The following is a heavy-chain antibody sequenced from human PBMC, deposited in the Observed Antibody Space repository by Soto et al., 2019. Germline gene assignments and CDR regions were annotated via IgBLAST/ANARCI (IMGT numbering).Heavy chain of an antibody. CDR1: GFTFSSYA. D-gene: IGHD3-10*01. V-gene: IGHV3-23*01. J-gene: IGHJ6*03. CDR3: AKCRGSGSYVDYCYYMDV. Sequence: GGSLRLSCAASGFTFSSYAMSWVRQAPGKGLEWVSVISVSGGNRYYADPVKGRFTISRDSSKNTLYLQMNSLTADDTVLYYCAKCRGSGSYVDYCYYMDVWGKGTTVTVSS. CDR2: ISVSGGNR.